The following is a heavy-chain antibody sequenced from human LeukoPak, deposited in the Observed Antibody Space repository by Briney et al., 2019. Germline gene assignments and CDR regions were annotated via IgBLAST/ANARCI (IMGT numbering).Heavy chain of an antibody. Sequence: GASVKVSCKASGYPFTGYYMHWVRQAPGQGLEWMGWINPNTGDTNYAQKFQGRVTMTRDTSISTAYMELSRLRSDDTAVYYCARDFSLDYWGQGTLVTVSS. V-gene: IGHV1-2*02. CDR2: INPNTGDT. D-gene: IGHD2/OR15-2a*01. CDR1: GYPFTGYY. J-gene: IGHJ4*02. CDR3: ARDFSLDY.